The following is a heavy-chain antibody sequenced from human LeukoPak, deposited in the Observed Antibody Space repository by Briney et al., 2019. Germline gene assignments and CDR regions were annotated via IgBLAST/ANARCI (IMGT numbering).Heavy chain of an antibody. Sequence: ASVKVSCKASGYTFTSYDINWVRQATGQGLEWMGWMNPNSGNTGYAQKLQGRVTMTRNTSISTAYMELSSLRSEDTAVYYCARGGIAARRRSTYYYYYYMDVWGKGTTVTVSS. V-gene: IGHV1-8*01. CDR1: GYTFTSYD. J-gene: IGHJ6*03. CDR3: ARGGIAARRRSTYYYYYYMDV. D-gene: IGHD6-6*01. CDR2: MNPNSGNT.